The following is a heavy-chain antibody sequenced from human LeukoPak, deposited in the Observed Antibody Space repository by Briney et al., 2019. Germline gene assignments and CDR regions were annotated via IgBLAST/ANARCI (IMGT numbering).Heavy chain of an antibody. CDR3: AKAPTKEEEWLLLNYFDY. V-gene: IGHV3-23*01. CDR2: ISGSGTRT. D-gene: IGHD3-22*01. J-gene: IGHJ4*02. Sequence: PGGSLRLSCVGSGFTLSSYAMSWVRQAPGQGLEWVSAISGSGTRTYYADSVKGRFTISRDNSKNTLYLQMNSLRAEDTAVYYCAKAPTKEEEWLLLNYFDYWGQGTLVTVPS. CDR1: GFTLSSYA.